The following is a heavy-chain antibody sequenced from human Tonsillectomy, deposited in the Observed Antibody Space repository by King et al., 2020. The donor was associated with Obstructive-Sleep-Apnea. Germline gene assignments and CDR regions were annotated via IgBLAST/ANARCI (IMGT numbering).Heavy chain of an antibody. J-gene: IGHJ4*02. CDR3: SRAGSVDTTMADFDY. V-gene: IGHV4-34*01. CDR1: GGSFSGYY. CDR2: INHSGST. Sequence: VQLQQWGAGLLKPSETLSLTCAVYGGSFSGYYWSWIRQPPGKGLEWIGEINHSGSTNYNPSLKSRVTISVDTSKNQFSLQLSSVTAADTAVYYCSRAGSVDTTMADFDYWGQGTLVTVSS. D-gene: IGHD5-18*01.